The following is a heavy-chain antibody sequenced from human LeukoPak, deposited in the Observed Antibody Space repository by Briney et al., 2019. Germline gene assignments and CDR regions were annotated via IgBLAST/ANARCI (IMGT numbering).Heavy chain of an antibody. D-gene: IGHD6-13*01. CDR1: GFTFSSYG. Sequence: PGGSLRLSCAASGFTFSSYGMHWVRQAPGKGLEWVAFIRYDGSNKYYADSVKGRFTISRDNSKNTLYLQMNSLRAEDTAVYYCARDRGIEAADTFDPWGQGTLVTVSS. J-gene: IGHJ5*02. CDR3: ARDRGIEAADTFDP. CDR2: IRYDGSNK. V-gene: IGHV3-30*02.